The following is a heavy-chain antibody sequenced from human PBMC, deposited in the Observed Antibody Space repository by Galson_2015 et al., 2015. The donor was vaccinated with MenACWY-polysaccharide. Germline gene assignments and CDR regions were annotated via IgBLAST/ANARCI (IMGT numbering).Heavy chain of an antibody. CDR1: GFSFRRHA. J-gene: IGHJ4*02. V-gene: IGHV3-30-3*01. CDR2: ISYDGSNK. CDR3: ARGRGKKQLPFDY. D-gene: IGHD3-10*01. Sequence: SLRLSCAASGFSFRRHAMHWVRQTPGKGLEWVAVISYDGSNKYYADSVKGRFTISRDNSKNTLSVQMNSLRPEDTAVYFCARGRGKKQLPFDYWGQGTLVTVSS.